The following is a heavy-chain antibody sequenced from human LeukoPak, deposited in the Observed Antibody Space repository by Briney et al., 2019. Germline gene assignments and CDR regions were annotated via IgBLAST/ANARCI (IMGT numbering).Heavy chain of an antibody. V-gene: IGHV3-53*01. CDR1: GFTVSSNY. Sequence: PGESLRLSCAASGFTVSSNYMSWVRQAPGKGLEWVSVIYSGGSTYYADSVKGRFTISRDNSKNTLYLQMNSPRAEDTAVYYCAKRVWRSYRYTDYWGQGTLVTVSS. CDR3: AKRVWRSYRYTDY. D-gene: IGHD3-16*02. J-gene: IGHJ4*02. CDR2: IYSGGST.